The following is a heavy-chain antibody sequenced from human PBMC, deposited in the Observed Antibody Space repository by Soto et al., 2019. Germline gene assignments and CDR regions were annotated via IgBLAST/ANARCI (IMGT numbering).Heavy chain of an antibody. V-gene: IGHV3-23*01. CDR2: ITGSGGST. Sequence: PGGSLRLSCAASRFNFSSYAISWVRQAPGKGLEWVSTITGSGGSTYHADSVKGRFTISRDNSKNTLYLLMNSLRAEDTAVYYCAKSTGWFQGSLDYWGKGTLVTVSS. J-gene: IGHJ4*02. CDR1: RFNFSSYA. D-gene: IGHD6-19*01. CDR3: AKSTGWFQGSLDY.